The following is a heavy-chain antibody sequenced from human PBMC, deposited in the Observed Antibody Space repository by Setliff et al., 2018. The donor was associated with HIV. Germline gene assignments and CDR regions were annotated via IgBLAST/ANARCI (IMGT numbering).Heavy chain of an antibody. CDR1: GGSISSGGYY. CDR2: IYYSGST. Sequence: SETLFLTCTVSGGSISSGGYYWSWIRQHPGKGLEWIGYIYYSGSTYYNPSLKSRVTISVDTSKNQFSLKLTSVTAADTAVYYCARDWNHYFYYMDVWGKGTTVTVSS. V-gene: IGHV4-31*03. J-gene: IGHJ6*03. D-gene: IGHD1-1*01. CDR3: ARDWNHYFYYMDV.